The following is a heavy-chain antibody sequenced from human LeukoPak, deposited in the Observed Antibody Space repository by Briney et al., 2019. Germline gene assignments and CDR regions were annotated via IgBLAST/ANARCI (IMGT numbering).Heavy chain of an antibody. CDR2: IIPIFGTA. CDR3: ARASVYDSAYYYYMDV. V-gene: IGHV1-69*05. Sequence: ASVKVSCKASGGTFSSYAISWGRHAPGQGLGWMGGIIPIFGTANYAQQFQGRVTITTDESTSTAYMELSSLRSEDTAVYYCARASVYDSAYYYYMDVWGKGTTVTVSS. D-gene: IGHD2/OR15-2a*01. J-gene: IGHJ6*03. CDR1: GGTFSSYA.